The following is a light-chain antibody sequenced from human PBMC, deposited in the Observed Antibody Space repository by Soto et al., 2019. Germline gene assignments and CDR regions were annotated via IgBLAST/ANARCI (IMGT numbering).Light chain of an antibody. V-gene: IGKV1-5*03. CDR2: KAS. Sequence: DIQMTQSPSSLSATVVDRVTITCRASQCIRNDLCWYQQKPGKAPKLLIYKASTLKSGVPSRFSGSGSGTEFTLTISSLQPDDFATYYCQHYNSYSEAFGHGTKVDI. CDR3: QHYNSYSEA. J-gene: IGKJ1*01. CDR1: QCIRND.